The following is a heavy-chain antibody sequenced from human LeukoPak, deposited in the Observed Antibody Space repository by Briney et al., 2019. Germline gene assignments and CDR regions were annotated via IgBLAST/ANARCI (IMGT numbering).Heavy chain of an antibody. CDR2: ISGSEDST. D-gene: IGHD1-26*01. CDR1: GFTFNSFA. Sequence: GGSLRLPCAASGFTFNSFAMSWVRQAPGKGLEWVSAISGSEDSTNYADSVRGRFTISRDNSENTLFLQMNSLRTEDTAVYYCAKDFYSGSSPWGQGTLVTVSS. V-gene: IGHV3-23*01. J-gene: IGHJ5*02. CDR3: AKDFYSGSSP.